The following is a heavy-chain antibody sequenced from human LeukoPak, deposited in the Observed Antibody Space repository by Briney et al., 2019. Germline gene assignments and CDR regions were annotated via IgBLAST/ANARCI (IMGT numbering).Heavy chain of an antibody. D-gene: IGHD3-16*01. CDR1: GFTFDDYA. Sequence: SLRLSCAASGFTFDDYALHWVRQAPGKGLEWVSCINWNSGSIDYADSVKGRFTISRDNAKNSLYLQMNSLRVEDTAFYYCAKDISVMSRLIGPFDYWGQGTLVTVPS. CDR2: INWNSGSI. J-gene: IGHJ4*02. CDR3: AKDISVMSRLIGPFDY. V-gene: IGHV3-9*01.